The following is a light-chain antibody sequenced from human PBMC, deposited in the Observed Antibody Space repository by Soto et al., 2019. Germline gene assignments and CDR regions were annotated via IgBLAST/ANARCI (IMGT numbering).Light chain of an antibody. CDR2: GVS. Sequence: EIVLTQSPGTLSLSPGERATLSCRASQSVRSDYFAWYQQKPGQAPRVIIFGVSTRATGIPDRFSGSGSGTEFTLTISSLQSEDFAVYYCQQYNNWPPKTFGQGTKVDI. CDR3: QQYNNWPPKT. J-gene: IGKJ1*01. V-gene: IGKV3D-15*01. CDR1: QSVRSD.